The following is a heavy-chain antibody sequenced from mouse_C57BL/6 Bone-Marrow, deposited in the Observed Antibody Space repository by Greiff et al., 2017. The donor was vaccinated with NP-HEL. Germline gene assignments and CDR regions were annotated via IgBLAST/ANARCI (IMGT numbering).Heavy chain of an antibody. D-gene: IGHD1-1*01. CDR3: ARRRITTRYFDV. J-gene: IGHJ1*03. Sequence: LQQPGAELVKPGASVKLSCKASGYTFTSYWMQWVKQRPGQGLEWIGEIDPSDSYTNYNQKFKGKATLTVDTSSSTAYMQLSSLTSEDSAVYYCARRRITTRYFDVWGTGTTVTVAS. CDR2: IDPSDSYT. V-gene: IGHV1-50*01. CDR1: GYTFTSYW.